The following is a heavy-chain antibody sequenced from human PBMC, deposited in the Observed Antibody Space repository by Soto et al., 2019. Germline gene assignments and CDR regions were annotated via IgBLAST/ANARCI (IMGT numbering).Heavy chain of an antibody. Sequence: GSLRLSCAASGFTFSSYAMHWVRQAPGKGLEWVAVISYDGSNKYYADSVKGRFTISRDNSKNTLYLQMNSLRAEDTAVYYCAGQLAHRYYYYGMDVWGQGTTVTVSS. D-gene: IGHD6-6*01. CDR3: AGQLAHRYYYYGMDV. CDR1: GFTFSSYA. CDR2: ISYDGSNK. J-gene: IGHJ6*02. V-gene: IGHV3-30-3*01.